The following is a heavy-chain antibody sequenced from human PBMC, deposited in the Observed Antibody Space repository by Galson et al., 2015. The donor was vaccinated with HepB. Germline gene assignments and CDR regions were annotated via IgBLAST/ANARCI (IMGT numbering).Heavy chain of an antibody. Sequence: SVKVSCKASGYTFTSSYMHWVRQAPGQGLEWMGIINPSVGSTSYAQKFQGRVTMTRDTSTRTVYMELSSLRSEDTAVYYCVRDKAVAQAGYGMDVWGQGTTVTVSS. CDR2: INPSVGST. V-gene: IGHV1-46*01. J-gene: IGHJ6*02. CDR1: GYTFTSSY. CDR3: VRDKAVAQAGYGMDV. D-gene: IGHD6-19*01.